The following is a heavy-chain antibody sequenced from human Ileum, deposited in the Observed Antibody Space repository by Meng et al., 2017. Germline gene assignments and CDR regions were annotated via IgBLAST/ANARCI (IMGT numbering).Heavy chain of an antibody. D-gene: IGHD6-19*01. V-gene: IGHV1-46*01. Sequence: ASVKVSCKASGYTFTSYYMHWVRQAPGQGLEWMGIINPSSGGTTYAQKFQGRVTMTRDKSTSTVYMEMNSLRSEDTAVYYCAGDSSDWYWYFQHWGQGTLVTVSS. CDR3: AGDSSDWYWYFQH. CDR1: GYTFTSYY. J-gene: IGHJ1*01. CDR2: INPSSGGT.